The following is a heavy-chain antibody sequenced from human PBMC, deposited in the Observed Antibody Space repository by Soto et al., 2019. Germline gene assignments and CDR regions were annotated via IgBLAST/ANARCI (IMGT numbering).Heavy chain of an antibody. CDR3: ARQGEYSYEYYHDS. Sequence: PSETLSLTCIVSGGSISNYYWSWIRQPAGKGLEWIGRIYTRVGTSYNPSLKSRVTMSVDTSKSQFSLRLSSVTAADTAVYYCARQGEYSYEYYHDSWGQGTLVTVSS. D-gene: IGHD5-18*01. V-gene: IGHV4-4*07. CDR1: GGSISNYY. CDR2: IYTRVGT. J-gene: IGHJ4*02.